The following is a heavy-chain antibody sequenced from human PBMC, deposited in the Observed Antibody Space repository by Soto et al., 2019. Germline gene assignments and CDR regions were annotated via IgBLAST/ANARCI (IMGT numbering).Heavy chain of an antibody. CDR1: GFTFSSYG. J-gene: IGHJ6*03. CDR3: ARVGSEKGITIFGVVISDYYYYYYMDV. V-gene: IGHV3-33*01. D-gene: IGHD3-3*01. CDR2: IWYDGSNK. Sequence: QVQLVESGGGVVQPGRSLRLSCAASGFTFSSYGMHWVRQAPGKGLEWVAVIWYDGSNKYYADSVKGRFTISRDNSKNTLYLQMNSLRAEDTAVYYCARVGSEKGITIFGVVISDYYYYYYMDVWGKGTTVTVSS.